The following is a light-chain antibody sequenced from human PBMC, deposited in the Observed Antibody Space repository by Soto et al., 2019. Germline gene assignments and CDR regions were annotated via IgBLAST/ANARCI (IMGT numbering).Light chain of an antibody. J-gene: IGKJ1*01. CDR1: QSVRSNY. CDR3: QQYGSSPQT. V-gene: IGKV3-20*01. CDR2: GGS. Sequence: EIVLTQSPGTLSVSPGERATLSCRASQSVRSNYVAWYQQKPGQAPRLLIHGGSNRATGIPDRFSGSGSGTDFTFTISRLEPEDLAVYYCQQYGSSPQTFGQGTKVDLK.